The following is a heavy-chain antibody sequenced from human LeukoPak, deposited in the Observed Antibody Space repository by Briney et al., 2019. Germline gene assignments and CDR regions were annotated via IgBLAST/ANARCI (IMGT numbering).Heavy chain of an antibody. CDR1: GFTFYSYG. CDR2: ISGSGGTT. V-gene: IGHV3-23*01. Sequence: PGGSLRLSCAASGFTFYSYGMSWVRQAPGKGLEWVSGISGSGGTTYYADSVKGRFTITRDNARNTVYLQMNSLRAEDTAVYYCAKDVKTLDAFDMGGRGTMVAVSS. J-gene: IGHJ3*02. CDR3: AKDVKTLDAFDM.